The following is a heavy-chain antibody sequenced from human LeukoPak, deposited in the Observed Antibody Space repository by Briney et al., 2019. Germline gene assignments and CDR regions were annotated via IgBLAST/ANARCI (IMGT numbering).Heavy chain of an antibody. Sequence: GSLRLSCAASGFTFSSYAMHWVRQAPGKGLEWVAVISYDGSNKYYADSVKGRFTISRDNSKNTLYLQMNSLRAEDTAVYYCARYCSSTSCYPWWGQGTLVTVSS. V-gene: IGHV3-30-3*01. J-gene: IGHJ4*02. CDR3: ARYCSSTSCYPW. CDR2: ISYDGSNK. D-gene: IGHD2-2*01. CDR1: GFTFSSYA.